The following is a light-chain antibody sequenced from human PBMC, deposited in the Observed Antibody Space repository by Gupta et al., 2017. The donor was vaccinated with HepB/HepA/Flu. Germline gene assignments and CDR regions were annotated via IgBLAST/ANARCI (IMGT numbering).Light chain of an antibody. CDR2: AAS. Sequence: DIQMTQSPSSLSASVGDRVTITCRASQSISSYLNWYQQKPGKAPKVLIYAASSLQSGVPSRFSGSGSGTDFTLTISSLQPEDFATYYWQQSYSTFTFGGGTKVEIK. CDR3: QQSYSTFT. J-gene: IGKJ4*01. CDR1: QSISSY. V-gene: IGKV1-39*01.